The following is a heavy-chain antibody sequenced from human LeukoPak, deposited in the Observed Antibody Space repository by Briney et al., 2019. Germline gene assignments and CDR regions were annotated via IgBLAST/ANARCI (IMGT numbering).Heavy chain of an antibody. V-gene: IGHV4-34*01. CDR3: ASSGRMTTVTTAFHY. Sequence: PSETLSLTCAVYGGSFSGYYWSWIRQPPGKWLEWIGEINHSGSTNYNPSLKSRVTISVDTSKNQFSLKLSSVTAADTAVYYCASSGRMTTVTTAFHYWGQGTLVTVSS. J-gene: IGHJ4*02. CDR2: INHSGST. D-gene: IGHD4-17*01. CDR1: GGSFSGYY.